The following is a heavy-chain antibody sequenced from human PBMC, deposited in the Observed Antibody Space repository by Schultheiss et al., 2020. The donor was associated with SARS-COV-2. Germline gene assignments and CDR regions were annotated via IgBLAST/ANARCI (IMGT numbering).Heavy chain of an antibody. Sequence: GSLRLSCAASGFTFSSYAMHWVRQAPGKGLEWVAVISYDGSDKYYADSVKGRFTISRDNAKNSLDLQMNSLRVDDTAVYYCVKEGDEMGTSWGQGTLVTVSS. D-gene: IGHD5-24*01. CDR3: VKEGDEMGTS. CDR2: ISYDGSDK. V-gene: IGHV3-30*07. J-gene: IGHJ4*02. CDR1: GFTFSSYA.